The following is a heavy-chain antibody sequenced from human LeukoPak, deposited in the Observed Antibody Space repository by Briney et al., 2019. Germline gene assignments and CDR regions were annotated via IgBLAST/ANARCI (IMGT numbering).Heavy chain of an antibody. CDR1: GFTFSSYG. V-gene: IGHV3-30*02. J-gene: IGHJ4*02. D-gene: IGHD3-3*01. CDR3: AKERFLEWLLYDY. CDR2: IRYDGSNK. Sequence: GGSLRLSCAASGFTFSSYGMHWVRQAPGKGLEWVAFIRYDGSNKYYADSVKGRFTISRDNSKNTLYLQMNSLRAEDTAVYYCAKERFLEWLLYDYWGQGTLVTVSS.